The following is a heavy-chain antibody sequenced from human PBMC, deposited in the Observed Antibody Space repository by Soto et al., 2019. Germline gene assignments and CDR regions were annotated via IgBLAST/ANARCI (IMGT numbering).Heavy chain of an antibody. CDR1: GGSFSVYY. CDR2: INHSGST. Sequence: PSETLSLTCAVYGGSFSVYYWSWIRDPPGKGLEWIGEINHSGSTNYNPSLKSRVTISVDTSKNQFSLKLSSVTAADTAVYYCARLGFWSGYYGMDVWGQGTTVTVSS. J-gene: IGHJ6*02. D-gene: IGHD3-3*01. CDR3: ARLGFWSGYYGMDV. V-gene: IGHV4-34*01.